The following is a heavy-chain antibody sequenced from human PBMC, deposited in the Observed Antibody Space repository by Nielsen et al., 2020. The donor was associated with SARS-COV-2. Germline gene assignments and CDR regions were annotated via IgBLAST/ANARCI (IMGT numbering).Heavy chain of an antibody. Sequence: ASVKVSCKASGYTFTSYAMHWVRQAPGQRLEWMGWINAGNGNTKYSQKFQGRVTMTRDTSTSTVYMELSSLRSEDTAVYYCARDPTTRETRGFDYWGQGTLVTVSS. CDR2: INAGNGNT. CDR1: GYTFTSYA. J-gene: IGHJ4*02. D-gene: IGHD2-2*01. CDR3: ARDPTTRETRGFDY. V-gene: IGHV1-3*01.